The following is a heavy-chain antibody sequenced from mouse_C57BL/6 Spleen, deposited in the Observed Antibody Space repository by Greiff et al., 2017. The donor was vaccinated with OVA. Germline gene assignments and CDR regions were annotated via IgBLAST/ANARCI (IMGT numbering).Heavy chain of an antibody. CDR3: ARDYYGSSDY. J-gene: IGHJ2*01. CDR2: INPGSGGT. Sequence: VQLQQSGAELVRPGTSVKVSCKASGYAFTNYLIEWVKQRPGQGLEWIGVINPGSGGTNYNEKFKGKATLTADKSSSTAYMQLSSLTSEDSAVYFCARDYYGSSDYWGQGTTLTVSS. V-gene: IGHV1-54*01. D-gene: IGHD1-1*01. CDR1: GYAFTNYL.